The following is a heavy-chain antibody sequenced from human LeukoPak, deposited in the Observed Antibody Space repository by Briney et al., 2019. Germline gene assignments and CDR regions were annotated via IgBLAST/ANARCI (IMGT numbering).Heavy chain of an antibody. V-gene: IGHV3-30*02. D-gene: IGHD3-10*01. CDR1: GFTFSSYG. CDR2: IRYDGSNK. CDR3: AKAKRYYGSGRELDY. J-gene: IGHJ4*02. Sequence: GGSLRLSCAASGFTFSSYGMHWVRQAPGKGLEGVAFIRYDGSNKYYADSVKGRFTISRDNSKNTLYLQMNSLRAEDTAVYYCAKAKRYYGSGRELDYWGQGTLVTVSS.